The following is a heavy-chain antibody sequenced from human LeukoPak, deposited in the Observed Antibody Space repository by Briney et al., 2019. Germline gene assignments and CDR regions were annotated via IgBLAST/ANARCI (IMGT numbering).Heavy chain of an antibody. CDR2: IYSGGST. V-gene: IGHV3-53*01. CDR3: ASAYNYASGSFDI. J-gene: IGHJ3*02. D-gene: IGHD3-10*01. Sequence: PSETLSLTCSVSGYSISSGFYWGWIRQPPGKGLEWVSVIYSGGSTYYADSVKGRFTISRDKSKNTLYLQMNSLRAEDTAVYYCASAYNYASGSFDIWGQGTMVTVSS. CDR1: GYSISSGFY.